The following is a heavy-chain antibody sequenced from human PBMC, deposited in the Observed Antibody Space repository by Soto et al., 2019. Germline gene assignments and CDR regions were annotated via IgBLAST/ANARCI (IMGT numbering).Heavy chain of an antibody. CDR2: IKSKTDGGTT. D-gene: IGHD3-3*01. V-gene: IGHV3-15*01. CDR3: TLRPDFWSGYNGG. CDR1: GFTFSNAW. Sequence: EVQLVESGGGLVKPGGSLRLSCAASGFTFSNAWMSWVRQAPGKGLEWVGRIKSKTDGGTTDYAAPVKGRFTISRDDSKNTLYLQMNSLKTEDTAVYYCTLRPDFWSGYNGGWGQGTLVTVSS. J-gene: IGHJ4*02.